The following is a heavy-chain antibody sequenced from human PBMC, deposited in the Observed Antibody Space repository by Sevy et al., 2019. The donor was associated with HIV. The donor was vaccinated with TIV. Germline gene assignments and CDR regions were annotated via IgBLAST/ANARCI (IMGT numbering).Heavy chain of an antibody. Sequence: GESLKISCKGSGYTFTNYWIGWVRQMPGKGLEWMGIIYPGDSDTRYSPSFQGQVTLSVDKSISTAYLQWSSLKASDTAIFYCARGARGTLPSYYYYTMDIWGQGTTVTVSS. CDR1: GYTFTNYW. D-gene: IGHD1-1*01. CDR3: ARGARGTLPSYYYYTMDI. V-gene: IGHV5-51*01. J-gene: IGHJ6*02. CDR2: IYPGDSDT.